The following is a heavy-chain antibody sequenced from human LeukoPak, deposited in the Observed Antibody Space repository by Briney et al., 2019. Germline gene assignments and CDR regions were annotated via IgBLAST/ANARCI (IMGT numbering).Heavy chain of an antibody. CDR3: ARVSQWLDAFDI. CDR2: INPNSGGT. D-gene: IGHD6-19*01. V-gene: IGHV1-2*06. J-gene: IGHJ3*02. Sequence: GASVKVSCKASGYTFTGYYMHWVRQAPGQGLEWMGRINPNSGGTNYAQKFQGRVTMTRDTSISTAYMELSRLRSGDTAVYYCARVSQWLDAFDIWGQGTMVTVSS. CDR1: GYTFTGYY.